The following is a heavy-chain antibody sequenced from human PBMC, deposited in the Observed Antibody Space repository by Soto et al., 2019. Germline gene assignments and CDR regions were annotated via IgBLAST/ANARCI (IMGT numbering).Heavy chain of an antibody. CDR3: ARVEGGSGSYYIRPPYYYYYMDV. J-gene: IGHJ6*03. V-gene: IGHV1-18*01. CDR2: ISAYNGNT. CDR1: GYTFTSYG. D-gene: IGHD3-10*01. Sequence: QVQLVQSGAEVKKPGASVKVSCKASGYTFTSYGISWVRQAPGQGLEWMGWISAYNGNTNYAQKLQGRVTMTTDTTTSTDYMELRSLRSDDTAVYYCARVEGGSGSYYIRPPYYYYYMDVWGKGTTVTVSS.